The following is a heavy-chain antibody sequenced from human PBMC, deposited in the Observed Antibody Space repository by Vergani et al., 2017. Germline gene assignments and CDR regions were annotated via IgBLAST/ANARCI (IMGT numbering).Heavy chain of an antibody. D-gene: IGHD2-2*01. J-gene: IGHJ6*03. V-gene: IGHV3-74*01. Sequence: EVQLVESGGGLVQPGGSLRLSCAASGFTFSSYWMHWVRQAPGKGLVWVSRINSDGSSTSYADSVKGRFTISRDNAKNTLYLQMNSLRAEDTAVYYCARDQGYCSSTSCPKHYYYYMDVWGKGTTVTVSS. CDR3: ARDQGYCSSTSCPKHYYYYMDV. CDR2: INSDGSST. CDR1: GFTFSSYW.